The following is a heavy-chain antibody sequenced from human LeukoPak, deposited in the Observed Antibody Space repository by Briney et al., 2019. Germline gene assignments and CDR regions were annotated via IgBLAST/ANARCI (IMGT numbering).Heavy chain of an antibody. J-gene: IGHJ3*02. CDR2: IYHSGST. CDR3: ARSTYPGDAFDI. CDR1: GYSISSGYY. V-gene: IGHV4-38-2*02. Sequence: SETLSLTCTVSGYSISSGYYWGWIRQPPGKGLEWIGSIYHSGSTYYNPSLKSRVTISVDTSKNQFSLKLSSVTAADTAVYYCARSTYPGDAFDIWGQGTMVTVSS. D-gene: IGHD2/OR15-2a*01.